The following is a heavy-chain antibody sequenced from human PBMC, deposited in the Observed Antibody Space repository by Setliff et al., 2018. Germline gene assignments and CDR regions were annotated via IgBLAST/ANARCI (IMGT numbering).Heavy chain of an antibody. CDR2: IYYSGST. Sequence: SETLSLTCTVSGGSISTYYWRWIRQPPGKGLEWIGYIYYSGSTAYYNPSLKSRVTISVDTSQNQLSLNLSSVTAADTAVYYCARGYCSGGRCYGTAWGYWGQGTLVTVSS. CDR3: ARGYCSGGRCYGTAWGY. V-gene: IGHV4-59*06. CDR1: GGSISTYY. J-gene: IGHJ4*02. D-gene: IGHD2-15*01.